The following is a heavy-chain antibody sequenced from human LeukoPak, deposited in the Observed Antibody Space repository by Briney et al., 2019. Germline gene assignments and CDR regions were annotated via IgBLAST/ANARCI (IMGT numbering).Heavy chain of an antibody. D-gene: IGHD2-2*01. J-gene: IGHJ6*03. V-gene: IGHV4-59*12. Sequence: SETLSLTCTVSGGSISSYYWTWIRQPPGKGLEWIGYISYSGTTNYNPSLKSRVTISVDTSKNQFSLKLSSVTAADTAVYYCAREVRLRGIVVVPAAMSQYYYYYMDVWGKGTTVTVSS. CDR1: GGSISSYY. CDR3: AREVRLRGIVVVPAAMSQYYYYYMDV. CDR2: ISYSGTT.